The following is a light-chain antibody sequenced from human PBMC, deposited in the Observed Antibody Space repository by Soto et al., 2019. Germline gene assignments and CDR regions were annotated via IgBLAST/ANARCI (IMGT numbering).Light chain of an antibody. CDR3: MQAVQTPRT. J-gene: IGKJ2*01. V-gene: IGKV1-33*01. Sequence: DIQMTQSPSSLSASVGDRVTITCQASQDISNYLNWYQQKPGKAPKLLIYSGSNRASGVPDRFSGSGSGTDFTLKISRVEAEDVGTYYCMQAVQTPRTFGPGTKLEIK. CDR2: SGS. CDR1: QDISNY.